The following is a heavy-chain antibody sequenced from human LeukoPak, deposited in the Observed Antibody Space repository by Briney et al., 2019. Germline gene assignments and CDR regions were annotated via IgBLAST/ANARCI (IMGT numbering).Heavy chain of an antibody. V-gene: IGHV3-15*01. J-gene: IGHJ3*02. CDR1: GFTFSNAW. Sequence: GGSLRLSCAASGFTFSNAWMSWVRQAPGKGLEWVGRIKSKTDGGTTDYAAPVKGRFTISRDNAKNSLYLQMNSLRDEDTAVYYCARDFAFDIWGQGTMVTVSS. CDR2: IKSKTDGGTT. CDR3: ARDFAFDI.